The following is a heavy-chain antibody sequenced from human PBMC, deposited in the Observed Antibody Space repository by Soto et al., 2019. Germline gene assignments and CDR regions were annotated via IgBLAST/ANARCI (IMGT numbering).Heavy chain of an antibody. D-gene: IGHD1-26*01. CDR1: GDSISNKNYY. Sequence: QLQLQESGPGLVKPSETLSLTCSVSGDSISNKNYYWAWIRQPPGKGLEWVGSIYYNENTYDNPSLKSRVTISEDTSKNQFSLKLRSVTATDTAIYYCARHSGIARPDFDCWGQGTLVTVSS. J-gene: IGHJ4*02. CDR3: ARHSGIARPDFDC. V-gene: IGHV4-39*01. CDR2: IYYNENT.